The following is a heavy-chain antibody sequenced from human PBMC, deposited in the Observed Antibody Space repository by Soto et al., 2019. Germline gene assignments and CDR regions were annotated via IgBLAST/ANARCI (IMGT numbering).Heavy chain of an antibody. J-gene: IGHJ6*02. D-gene: IGHD1-1*01. Sequence: PGGCLRLSCAASGFTFSSYAMHWVRQAPGKGLEWVAVISYDGSNKYYADSVKGRFTISRDNSKNTLYLQMNSLRAEDTAVYYCVKSRRDPYYYYYYGMDVWGQGTTVTVSS. CDR3: VKSRRDPYYYYYYGMDV. CDR1: GFTFSSYA. V-gene: IGHV3-30-3*01. CDR2: ISYDGSNK.